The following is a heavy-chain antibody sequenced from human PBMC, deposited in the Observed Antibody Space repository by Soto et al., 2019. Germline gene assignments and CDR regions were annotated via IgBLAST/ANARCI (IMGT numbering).Heavy chain of an antibody. Sequence: PGGSLRLSCAASRLTFSGCEMIWVRQAPVQGLEWVSYIGTRGRTTYYADSVKGRFTISRDNARSSLFLQMNSLRVEDTAMYYCAGRYCSNDVCHLGLSDFWGEGMLVTVSS. CDR3: AGRYCSNDVCHLGLSDF. D-gene: IGHD2-8*01. V-gene: IGHV3-48*03. J-gene: IGHJ4*02. CDR1: RLTFSGCE. CDR2: IGTRGRTT.